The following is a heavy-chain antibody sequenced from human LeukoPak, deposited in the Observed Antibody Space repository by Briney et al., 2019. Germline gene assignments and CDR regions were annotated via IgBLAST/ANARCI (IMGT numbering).Heavy chain of an antibody. D-gene: IGHD1-26*01. Sequence: SVKVSCKASGGTFSSYAISWVRQAPGQGLEWMGGVIPIFGTANYAQKFQGRVTITADESTSTAYMELSSLRSEDTAVYYCAREGPRYSGRVHWGQGTLVTVSS. CDR2: VIPIFGTA. CDR3: AREGPRYSGRVH. V-gene: IGHV1-69*13. J-gene: IGHJ4*02. CDR1: GGTFSSYA.